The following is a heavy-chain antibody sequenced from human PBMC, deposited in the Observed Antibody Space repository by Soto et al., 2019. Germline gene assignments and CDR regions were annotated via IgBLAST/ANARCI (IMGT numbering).Heavy chain of an antibody. Sequence: QVQLVQSGAEVKKPGSSVKVSCRTSGGTFSSYAISWVRQAPGQGLEWMGGIIPSFGAAKYAQKFQGKVTITADEXXSXAXXELSSLRSEDTAVYYCARARLTVVYGGYYYYAMDAWGQGTTVTVSS. CDR1: GGTFSSYA. D-gene: IGHD2-8*02. V-gene: IGHV1-69*12. J-gene: IGHJ6*02. CDR2: IIPSFGAA. CDR3: ARARLTVVYGGYYYYAMDA.